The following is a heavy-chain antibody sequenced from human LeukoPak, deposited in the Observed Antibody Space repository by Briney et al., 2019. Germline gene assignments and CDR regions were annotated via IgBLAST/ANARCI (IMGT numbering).Heavy chain of an antibody. CDR1: GFTFSSYG. CDR2: IWYDGSST. J-gene: IGHJ4*02. Sequence: GGSLRLSCAASGFTFSSYGMHWVRQAPGKGLEWVAMIWYDGSSTYYADSVKGRFTISRDNSKNTLFLQMDRLRAEDTAVYYCARDRSTTHFDYWGQGTLVTVSS. V-gene: IGHV3-33*01. D-gene: IGHD5/OR15-5a*01. CDR3: ARDRSTTHFDY.